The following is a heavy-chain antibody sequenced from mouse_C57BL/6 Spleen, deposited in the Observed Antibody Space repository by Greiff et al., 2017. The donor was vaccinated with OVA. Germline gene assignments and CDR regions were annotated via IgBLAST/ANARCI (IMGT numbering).Heavy chain of an antibody. CDR3: VWDDVRGYFDV. J-gene: IGHJ1*03. D-gene: IGHD2-3*01. CDR1: GFTFNTYA. Sequence: EVQVVESGGGLVQPKGSLKLSCAASGFTFNTYAMHWVRQAPGKGLEWVARIRSKSSNYASYYADSVKDRFTISRDDSQSMHYLKMNNLKTEDTTVYYCVWDDVRGYFDVWGTGTTVTVSS. V-gene: IGHV10-3*01. CDR2: IRSKSSNYAS.